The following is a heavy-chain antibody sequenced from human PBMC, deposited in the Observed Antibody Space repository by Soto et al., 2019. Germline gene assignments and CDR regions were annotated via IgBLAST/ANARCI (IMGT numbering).Heavy chain of an antibody. Sequence: DVQLLESGGGLVQPGGSLRFSCAAPGINFLTYAMAWVRQAPGKGLEWGSVISSSGITYYAASVKGRFTISRDISNSTLFLQLNSLRVEDTAVYYCTKMGTSIWYMDYFDYWGRGSLVTVSS. CDR3: TKMGTSIWYMDYFDY. V-gene: IGHV3-23*01. CDR1: GINFLTYA. CDR2: ISSSGIT. D-gene: IGHD3-3*02. J-gene: IGHJ4*02.